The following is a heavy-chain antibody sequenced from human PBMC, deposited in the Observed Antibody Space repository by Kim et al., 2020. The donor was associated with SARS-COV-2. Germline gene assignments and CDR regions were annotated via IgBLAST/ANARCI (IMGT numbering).Heavy chain of an antibody. V-gene: IGHV1-2*02. J-gene: IGHJ4*02. D-gene: IGHD6-13*01. CDR3: SREDTYSNSLAL. CDR2: INPNGGAT. Sequence: ASVKVSCKTSGYIFTDYYIHWVRQAPGQGLEWMGWINPNGGATNYAQKFQGRFTVTRDTSISTAYMDLSRLTSDDTAVYFCSREDTYSNSLALWGQETLVTVSS. CDR1: GYIFTDYY.